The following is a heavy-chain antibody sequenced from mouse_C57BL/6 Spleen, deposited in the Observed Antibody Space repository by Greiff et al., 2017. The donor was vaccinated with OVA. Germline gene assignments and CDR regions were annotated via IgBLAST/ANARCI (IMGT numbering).Heavy chain of an antibody. CDR3: AREDYDGDALDY. J-gene: IGHJ2*01. V-gene: IGHV2-2*01. D-gene: IGHD2-4*01. CDR1: GFSLTSYG. CDR2: LWSGGST. Sequence: VQLQQSGPGLVQPSQSLSITCTVSGFSLTSYGVHWVRQSPGKGLEWLGVLWSGGSTDYNAAFISRLSISKDNSKSQVFFKMNSLQADDTAIYYCAREDYDGDALDYWGQGTTLTVSS.